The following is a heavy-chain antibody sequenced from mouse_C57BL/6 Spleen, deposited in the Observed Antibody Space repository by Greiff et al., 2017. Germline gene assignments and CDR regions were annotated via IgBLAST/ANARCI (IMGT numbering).Heavy chain of an antibody. V-gene: IGHV1-61*01. CDR2: IYPSDSEN. Sequence: QVQLKQPGAELVRPGSSVKLSCKASGYTFTSYWMDWVKQRPGQGLEWIGNIYPSDSENHYNQKFKDKATLTVDKSSSTAYMQLSSLTSEDSAVYYCARGDDYLYYFDYWGQGTTLTVSS. J-gene: IGHJ2*01. CDR3: ARGDDYLYYFDY. D-gene: IGHD2-4*01. CDR1: GYTFTSYW.